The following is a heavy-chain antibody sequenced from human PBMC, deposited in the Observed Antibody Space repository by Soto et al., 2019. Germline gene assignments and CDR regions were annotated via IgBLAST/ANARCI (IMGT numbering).Heavy chain of an antibody. Sequence: GGSLRLSCAASGFTFSSYAMSWVRQAPGKGLEWVSAISGSGGSTYYADSVKGRFTISRDNSKNTLYLQMNSLRAEDTAVYYCAKSPGELVIADYYYYYMDVWGKGTTVTVSS. V-gene: IGHV3-23*01. D-gene: IGHD2-21*01. CDR1: GFTFSSYA. J-gene: IGHJ6*03. CDR3: AKSPGELVIADYYYYYMDV. CDR2: ISGSGGST.